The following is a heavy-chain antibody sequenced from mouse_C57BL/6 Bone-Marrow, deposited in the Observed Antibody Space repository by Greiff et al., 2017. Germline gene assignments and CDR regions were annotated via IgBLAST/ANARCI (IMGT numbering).Heavy chain of an antibody. V-gene: IGHV1-15*01. J-gene: IGHJ2*01. Sequence: QVQLQQSGAELVRPGASVTLSCKASGYTFTDYEMHWVKQTPVHGLEWIGAIDPETGGTAYNQKFKGKAILTADKSSSTAYMELRSLTSEDSAVYYCTRSMHYFDYWGQGTTLTGSS. D-gene: IGHD2-3*01. CDR3: TRSMHYFDY. CDR2: IDPETGGT. CDR1: GYTFTDYE.